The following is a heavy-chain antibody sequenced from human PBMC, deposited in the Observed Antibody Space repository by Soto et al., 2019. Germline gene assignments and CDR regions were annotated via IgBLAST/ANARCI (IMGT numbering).Heavy chain of an antibody. CDR1: RGSISSYY. CDR3: ARIPRGPSFGWFDH. Sequence: QVQLQESGPGLVKPSETLSLACTVSRGSISSYYWSWFRQTPGKGLEWIGYISHSGSNKYNPSIASRVMESFDTSTQPFSLRLISVTAADTAVYYCARIPRGPSFGWFDHWGPGSLVIVYS. V-gene: IGHV4-59*01. D-gene: IGHD2-15*01. J-gene: IGHJ5*02. CDR2: ISHSGSN.